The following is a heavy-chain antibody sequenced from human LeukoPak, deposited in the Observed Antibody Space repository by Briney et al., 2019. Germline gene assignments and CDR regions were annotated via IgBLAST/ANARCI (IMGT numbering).Heavy chain of an antibody. Sequence: PGGSLRLSCAASGFTFSSYAMSWVRQAPGKGLEWVANIKQDGSEKYYVDSVKGRFTISRDNAKNSLYLQMNSLRAEDTAVYYCARGGGYDFWSGYNNWFDPWGQGTLVTVSS. CDR1: GFTFSSYA. J-gene: IGHJ5*02. D-gene: IGHD3-3*01. CDR3: ARGGGYDFWSGYNNWFDP. V-gene: IGHV3-7*01. CDR2: IKQDGSEK.